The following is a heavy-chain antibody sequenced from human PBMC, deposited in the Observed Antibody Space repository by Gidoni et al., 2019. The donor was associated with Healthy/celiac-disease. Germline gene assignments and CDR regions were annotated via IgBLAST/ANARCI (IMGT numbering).Heavy chain of an antibody. CDR1: GYSFTSYW. CDR2: IDPSDSYT. V-gene: IGHV5-10-1*01. D-gene: IGHD3-10*01. J-gene: IGHJ6*02. Sequence: EVKKPGESLRISCKGSGYSFTSYWISWVRQMPGKGLEWMGRIDPSDSYTNYSPSFQGHVTISADKSISTAYLQWSSLKASDTAMYYCARGDYYGSGSGYYYGMDVWGQGTTVTVSS. CDR3: ARGDYYGSGSGYYYGMDV.